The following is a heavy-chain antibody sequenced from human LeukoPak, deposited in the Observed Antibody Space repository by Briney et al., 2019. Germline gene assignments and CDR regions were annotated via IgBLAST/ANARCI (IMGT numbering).Heavy chain of an antibody. CDR3: ARDRAAAGTFGFDP. CDR1: GGSISSYY. CDR2: IYYSGST. D-gene: IGHD6-13*01. Sequence: SETLSLTCTVSGGSISSYYWSWIRQPPGKGLEWIGYIYYSGSTNYNPSLKSRVTISVDTSKKHFSLKLSSVTAADTAVYYCARDRAAAGTFGFDPWGQGTLVTVSS. J-gene: IGHJ5*02. V-gene: IGHV4-59*01.